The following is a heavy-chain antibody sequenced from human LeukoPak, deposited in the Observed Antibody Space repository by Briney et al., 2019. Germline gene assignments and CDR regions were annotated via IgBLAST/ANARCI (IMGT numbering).Heavy chain of an antibody. CDR1: GGSFSGYY. CDR2: INHSGST. D-gene: IGHD3-3*01. V-gene: IGHV4-34*01. CDR3: ARGADYDFWSGYDDWFDP. Sequence: SETLSLTCAVYGGSFSGYYWSWIRQPPGKGLEWIGEINHSGSTNYNPSLKSQVTISVDTSKNQFSLKLSSVTAADTAVYYCARGADYDFWSGYDDWFDPWGQGTLVTVSS. J-gene: IGHJ5*02.